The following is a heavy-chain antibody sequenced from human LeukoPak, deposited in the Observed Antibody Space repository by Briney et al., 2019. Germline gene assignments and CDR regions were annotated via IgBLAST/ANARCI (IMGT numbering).Heavy chain of an antibody. CDR3: VRGEGRGGWFDP. CDR1: GFTFEDHG. J-gene: IGHJ5*02. V-gene: IGHV3-20*04. D-gene: IGHD1-26*01. CDR2: INWNGGRT. Sequence: PGGSLSLSCATSGFTFEDHGLSWVRQPPGKGLEWVSRINWNGGRTGYSDSVKGRFTISRDDAKKSVHLQMNSLRFEDTAVYYCVRGEGRGGWFDPWGQGILVTVSS.